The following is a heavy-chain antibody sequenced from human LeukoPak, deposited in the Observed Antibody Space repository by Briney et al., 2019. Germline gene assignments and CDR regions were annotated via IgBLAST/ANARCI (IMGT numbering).Heavy chain of an antibody. CDR3: AREYLGAAADFDY. D-gene: IGHD6-13*01. J-gene: IGHJ4*02. Sequence: GASVKVSCKASGGTFSSYAISWVRQAPGQGLEWMGGIIPIFGTANYAQKFQGRVTITADESTSTAYMELSSLRSEDTAVYYCAREYLGAAADFDYWGQGTLVTVFS. V-gene: IGHV1-69*13. CDR2: IIPIFGTA. CDR1: GGTFSSYA.